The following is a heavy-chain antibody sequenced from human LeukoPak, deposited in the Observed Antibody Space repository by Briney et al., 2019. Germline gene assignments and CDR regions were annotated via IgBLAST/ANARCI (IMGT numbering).Heavy chain of an antibody. CDR2: IWYDGTKK. J-gene: IGHJ5*02. Sequence: GGSLRLSCAASGFSFRSYAMHWVRQAPGKGLEWVAVIWYDGTKKYFADSVKGRFTTSRDNSKNTLYLEMNSLRVEDTAVYYCAKDSGRGWSLGANWFDTWGQGTLVTVSS. D-gene: IGHD6-19*01. CDR3: AKDSGRGWSLGANWFDT. V-gene: IGHV3-33*03. CDR1: GFSFRSYA.